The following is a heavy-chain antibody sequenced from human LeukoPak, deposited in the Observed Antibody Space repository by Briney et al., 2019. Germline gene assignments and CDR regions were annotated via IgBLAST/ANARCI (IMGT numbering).Heavy chain of an antibody. CDR3: ARGGTMIDDGMDV. V-gene: IGHV1-69*04. J-gene: IGHJ6*02. CDR2: IIPILGIA. D-gene: IGHD3-22*01. CDR1: GGTFSSYA. Sequence: WASVKVSCKASGGTFSSYAISWVRQAPGQGLEWMGRIIPILGIANYAQKFQGRVTITADKSTSTAYMELSSLRSEDTAVYYCARGGTMIDDGMDVWGQGTTVTVSS.